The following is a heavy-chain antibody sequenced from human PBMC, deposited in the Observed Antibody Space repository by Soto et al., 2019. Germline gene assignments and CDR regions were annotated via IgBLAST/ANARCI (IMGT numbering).Heavy chain of an antibody. V-gene: IGHV1-18*01. J-gene: IGHJ6*02. CDR1: GYTFTSYG. CDR2: FSAYNGNT. Sequence: ASVKVSCKASGYTFTSYGISWVRQAPGQGLEWMGWFSAYNGNTNYAQKLQGRVTMTTDTSTSAAYMELRSLRSDDTAVYYCARDAACSSTSCYSDYYYYYGMDVWGQGTTVTVSS. D-gene: IGHD2-2*01. CDR3: ARDAACSSTSCYSDYYYYYGMDV.